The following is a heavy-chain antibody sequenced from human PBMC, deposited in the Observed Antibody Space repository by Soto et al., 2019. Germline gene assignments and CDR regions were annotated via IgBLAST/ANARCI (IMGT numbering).Heavy chain of an antibody. CDR3: TKGPLGLVNILPDY. CDR2: ITWNSGTI. Sequence: EVQLVESGGGLVQPGRSLRLSCAASGFTFDDYAMHWVRQAPGKGLEWVSGITWNSGTIAYADSVKGRFIISRDNARNSLYLQMNSLRPEDTALYYCTKGPLGLVNILPDYWGQGTLVTVSS. V-gene: IGHV3-9*01. CDR1: GFTFDDYA. D-gene: IGHD3-3*01. J-gene: IGHJ4*02.